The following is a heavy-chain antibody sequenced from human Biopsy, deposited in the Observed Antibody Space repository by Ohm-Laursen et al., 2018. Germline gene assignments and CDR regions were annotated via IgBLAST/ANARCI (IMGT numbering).Heavy chain of an antibody. V-gene: IGHV1-46*01. CDR1: EFSFSRYD. Sequence: VSSVKVSCKGSEFSFSRYDMHWVRQAPGRGLEWMGIISPSGGGTMETQKFQDRLTMTRDTSTSTVHMELKSLKSEDTAVYYCAIFEGYSDDNLDYEHYGMDVWGQGTTVTVSS. CDR3: AIFEGYSDDNLDYEHYGMDV. J-gene: IGHJ6*02. D-gene: IGHD1-26*01. CDR2: ISPSGGGT.